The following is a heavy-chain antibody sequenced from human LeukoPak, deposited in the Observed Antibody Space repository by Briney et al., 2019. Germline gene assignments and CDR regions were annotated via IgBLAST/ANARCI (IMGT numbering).Heavy chain of an antibody. V-gene: IGHV4-31*03. Sequence: PSQTLSLTCTVSGGSISSGGYYWSWIRQHPGKGLEWIGDSYYSGSTYYNPSLKSRVTISVYTSKHKFSLKLSSVTAADTAVYYCARSRYCSSTSCYSNYYYYYYMGVWGKGTTVTVSS. CDR1: GGSISSGGYY. CDR2: SYYSGST. D-gene: IGHD2-2*01. J-gene: IGHJ6*03. CDR3: ARSRYCSSTSCYSNYYYYYYMGV.